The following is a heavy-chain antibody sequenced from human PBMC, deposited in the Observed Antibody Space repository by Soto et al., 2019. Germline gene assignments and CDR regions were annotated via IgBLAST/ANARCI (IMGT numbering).Heavy chain of an antibody. CDR2: IYYSGST. J-gene: IGHJ6*02. CDR3: ARDSYDFWSGTYYYYGMDV. CDR1: GGSISSGDYY. Sequence: PSETLSLTCTVSGGSISSGDYYWSWIRQPPGKGLEWIGYIYYSGSTCYNPSLKSRVTISVDTSKNQFSLKLSSVTAADTAVYYCARDSYDFWSGTYYYYGMDVWGQGTTVTVSS. V-gene: IGHV4-30-4*01. D-gene: IGHD3-3*01.